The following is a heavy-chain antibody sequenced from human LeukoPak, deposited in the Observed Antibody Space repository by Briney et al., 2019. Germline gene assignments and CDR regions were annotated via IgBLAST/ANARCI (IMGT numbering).Heavy chain of an antibody. V-gene: IGHV3-7*01. Sequence: GGSLRLSCAASGFTFSNYWMSWVRQAPGKGLEWVANIKQDGSEKYYVDSVKGRFTISRDNANNSLYLQMNSLRAEDTAVYYCVKYCSGGSCFVWGQGTRVTVSS. CDR1: GFTFSNYW. J-gene: IGHJ4*02. CDR3: VKYCSGGSCFV. CDR2: IKQDGSEK. D-gene: IGHD2-15*01.